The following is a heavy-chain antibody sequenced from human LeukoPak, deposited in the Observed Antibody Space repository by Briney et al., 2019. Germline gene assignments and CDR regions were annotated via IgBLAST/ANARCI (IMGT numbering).Heavy chain of an antibody. J-gene: IGHJ3*02. Sequence: GESLKISCKGSGYSFTSFWIAWVRQMPGKGLECMGIIYPGDSDTRYSPSSQGQVTISADKSISTAYLQWSSLKASDTAMYYCARLGYENAFDIWGQGTMVTVSS. CDR2: IYPGDSDT. V-gene: IGHV5-51*01. CDR3: ARLGYENAFDI. CDR1: GYSFTSFW. D-gene: IGHD2-15*01.